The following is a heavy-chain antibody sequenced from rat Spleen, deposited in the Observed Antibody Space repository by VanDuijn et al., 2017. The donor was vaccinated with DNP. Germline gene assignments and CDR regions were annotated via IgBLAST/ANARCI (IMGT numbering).Heavy chain of an antibody. CDR2: MWTGGTT. CDR1: GFSLTSYH. V-gene: IGHV2-30*01. CDR3: ARDGYNSAFDY. Sequence: QVQLKESGPGLVQPSETLSLTCTVSGFSLTSYHVHWVRQPAGKGLEWMGVMWTGGTTDFSSDLKSRLSISRDTSKSQVFLKMNSLQTEDIATYYCARDGYNSAFDYWGQGVMVSVSS. J-gene: IGHJ2*01. D-gene: IGHD4-3*01.